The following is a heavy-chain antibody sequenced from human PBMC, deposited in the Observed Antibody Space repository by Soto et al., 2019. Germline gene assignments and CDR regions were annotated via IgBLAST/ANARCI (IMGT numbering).Heavy chain of an antibody. D-gene: IGHD3-16*01. CDR2: ISAYNGNT. CDR1: GYTFTSYG. CDR3: ARTARHAAYLSGMDV. Sequence: QVPLVQSGAEVKKPGASVKVSCKASGYTFTSYGISWVRQAPGQGLEWMGWISAYNGNTNYAQKLQGRVTMTTDTSTSTAYRELRSLRSDDTAVYYCARTARHAAYLSGMDVWGQGTTVTVSS. J-gene: IGHJ6*02. V-gene: IGHV1-18*04.